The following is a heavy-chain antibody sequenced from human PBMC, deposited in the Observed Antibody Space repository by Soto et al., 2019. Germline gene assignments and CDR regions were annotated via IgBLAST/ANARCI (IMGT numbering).Heavy chain of an antibody. J-gene: IGHJ4*02. CDR1: GFTFSRYA. CDR3: AKGGYSSGWYPSTGYFDY. CDR2: ISGSGGST. V-gene: IGHV3-23*01. Sequence: GGSLRLSCAASGFTFSRYAMSWVRQAPGKGLEWVSAISGSGGSTYYADSVKGRFTISRDNSKNTLYLQMNSLRAEDTAVYYCAKGGYSSGWYPSTGYFDYWGQGTLVTVSS. D-gene: IGHD6-19*01.